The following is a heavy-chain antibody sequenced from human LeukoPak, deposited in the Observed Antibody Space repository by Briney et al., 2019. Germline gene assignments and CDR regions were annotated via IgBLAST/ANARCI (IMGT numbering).Heavy chain of an antibody. CDR1: GGTFSSYA. CDR3: ARGKYSYGFGYYYYGMDV. D-gene: IGHD5-18*01. CDR2: IIPIFGTA. Sequence: GASVKVSCKASGGTFSSYAISWVRQAPGQGLEWMGGIIPIFGTANYAQKFQGRVTITADESTSTAYMELSSLRSEDTAVYYCARGKYSYGFGYYYYGMDVWGQGTTVTVSS. V-gene: IGHV1-69*13. J-gene: IGHJ6*02.